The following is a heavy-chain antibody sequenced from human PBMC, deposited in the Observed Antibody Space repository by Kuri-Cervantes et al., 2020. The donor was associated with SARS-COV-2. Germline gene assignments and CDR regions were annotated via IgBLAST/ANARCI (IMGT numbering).Heavy chain of an antibody. V-gene: IGHV4-4*02. CDR3: ARHEWEPYYFDY. J-gene: IGHJ4*02. CDR2: IYHSGST. Sequence: SETLSLTCAVSGGSISSSNWWSWVRQPPGKGLEWIGEIYHSGSTNYNPSLKSRVTMSVDKSKNQFSLKLSSVTAADTAVYYCARHEWEPYYFDYWGQGTLVTVSS. CDR1: GGSISSSNW. D-gene: IGHD1-26*01.